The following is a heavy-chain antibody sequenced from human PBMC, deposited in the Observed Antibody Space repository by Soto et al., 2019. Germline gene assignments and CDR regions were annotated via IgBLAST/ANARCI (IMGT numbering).Heavy chain of an antibody. CDR1: GFTVSSNY. Sequence: VGSLRLSCAASGFTVSSNYMSWVRQAPGKGLEWVSYISSSSSTIYYADSVKGRFTISRDNAKNSLYLQMNSLRAEDTAVYYCARDSDDSSGYYLLGVYYFDYWGQGTLVTVSS. V-gene: IGHV3-48*01. CDR2: ISSSSSTI. J-gene: IGHJ4*02. CDR3: ARDSDDSSGYYLLGVYYFDY. D-gene: IGHD3-22*01.